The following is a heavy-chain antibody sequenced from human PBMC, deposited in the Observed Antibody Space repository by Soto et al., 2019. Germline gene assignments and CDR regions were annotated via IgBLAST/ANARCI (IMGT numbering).Heavy chain of an antibody. J-gene: IGHJ5*02. CDR1: GGSISSSSYY. CDR3: ARTVVPAAMHNWFDP. V-gene: IGHV4-39*01. D-gene: IGHD2-2*01. Sequence: QLQLQESGPGLVKPSETLSLTCTVSGGSISSSSYYWGWIRQPPGKGLEWIGSIYYSGSTYYNPSLKSRVTISVDTSKNQFSLKLSSVTAADTAGYYCARTVVPAAMHNWFDPWGQGTLVTVSS. CDR2: IYYSGST.